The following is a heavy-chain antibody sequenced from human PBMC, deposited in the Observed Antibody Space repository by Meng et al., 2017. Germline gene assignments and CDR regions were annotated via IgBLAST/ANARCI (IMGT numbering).Heavy chain of an antibody. D-gene: IGHD6-13*01. V-gene: IGHV1-2*06. Sequence: VLLGQAGCEVKRPGATVKCSCKASGYTFTCYYMYWVRRAPGQGLEWMGRINPKSGDTHYAQGFQGRVTMTGDTSISTAYMELSGLRSDDTAMYYCARDEDISAAGKLFGDYWGQGTLVTVSS. CDR2: INPKSGDT. J-gene: IGHJ4*02. CDR3: ARDEDISAAGKLFGDY. CDR1: GYTFTCYY.